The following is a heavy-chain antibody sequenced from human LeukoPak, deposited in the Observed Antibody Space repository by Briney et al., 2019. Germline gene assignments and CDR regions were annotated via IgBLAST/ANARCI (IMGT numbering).Heavy chain of an antibody. CDR1: GGSFSGYY. V-gene: IGHV4-34*01. D-gene: IGHD2-2*02. J-gene: IGHJ3*02. CDR2: INHSGST. Sequence: SSETLSLTCAVYGGSFSGYYWSWIRQPPGKGLEWIGEINHSGSTNYNPSLKSRVTISVDTSKNQFSLKLSSVTAADTAVYYCARLVTGYCSSTSCCTDAFDIWGQGTMVSVSS. CDR3: ARLVTGYCSSTSCCTDAFDI.